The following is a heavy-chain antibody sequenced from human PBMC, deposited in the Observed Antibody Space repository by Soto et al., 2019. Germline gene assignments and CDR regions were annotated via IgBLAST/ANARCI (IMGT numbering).Heavy chain of an antibody. J-gene: IGHJ3*02. CDR1: GGSISSGGYS. D-gene: IGHD2-2*01. V-gene: IGHV4-30-2*01. CDR2: IYHSGST. CDR3: ARVTSTGDCSSTSFPQPLWCHPWSKEVPDAFDI. Sequence: NPSETLSLTCAVSGGSISSGGYSWSWIRQPPGKGLEWIGYIYHSGSTYYNPSLKSRVTISVDRSKNQFSLKLSSVTAADTAVYYCARVTSTGDCSSTSFPQPLWCHPWSKEVPDAFDIWGQGTMVTVSS.